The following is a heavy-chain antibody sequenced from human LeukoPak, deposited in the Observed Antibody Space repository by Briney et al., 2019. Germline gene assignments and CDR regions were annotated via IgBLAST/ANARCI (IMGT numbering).Heavy chain of an antibody. V-gene: IGHV3-23*01. D-gene: IGHD1-26*01. CDR2: ISGSGVTT. CDR3: AKKVVVGATSPYSDFQD. CDR1: GFTFSSYA. J-gene: IGHJ1*01. Sequence: GGSLRLSCVASGFTFSSYAMSWVRQAPGKGLEWVSAISGSGVTTHYAGSVKGRFSTSRDNSKNTLYLQMNSLRAEDTALYYCAKKVVVGATSPYSDFQDWGQGTLVTVSS.